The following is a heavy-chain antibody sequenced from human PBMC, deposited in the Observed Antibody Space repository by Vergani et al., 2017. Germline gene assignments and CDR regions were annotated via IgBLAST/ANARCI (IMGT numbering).Heavy chain of an antibody. CDR3: ARLDSSSSFDP. V-gene: IGHV4-59*08. CDR2: IYYSGGT. D-gene: IGHD6-13*01. CDR1: GGSISSYY. Sequence: QVQLQESGPGLVKPSETLSLTCTVSGGSISSYYWSWIRQPPGKGLEWIGYIYYSGGTNYNPSLKSRVTISVDTSKNQFSLKLSSVTAADTAVYYCARLDSSSSFDPWGQGTLVTVSS. J-gene: IGHJ5*02.